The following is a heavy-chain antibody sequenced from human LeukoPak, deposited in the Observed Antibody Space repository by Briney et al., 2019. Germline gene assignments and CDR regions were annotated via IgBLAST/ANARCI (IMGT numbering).Heavy chain of an antibody. CDR3: ARFNGRGVSNDY. CDR2: MNPNSCNT. Sequence: ASVKVSFKASGYTFTSYDINWVRQATGQGLEWMGWMNPNSCNTGYAQKFQGRVTMTRNTAISTAYMELSSLRSEATAVYYCARFNGRGVSNDYWGQGTLVTVSA. CDR1: GYTFTSYD. V-gene: IGHV1-8*01. J-gene: IGHJ4*02. D-gene: IGHD3-10*01.